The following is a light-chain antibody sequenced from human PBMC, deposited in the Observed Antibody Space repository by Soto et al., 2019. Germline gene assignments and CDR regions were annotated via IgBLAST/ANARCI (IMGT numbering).Light chain of an antibody. CDR2: DAS. CDR3: QQRSNWPWT. Sequence: EIVLTQSPATLSLSPGERATLSCRASQSVSSYLAWYQQKPGQAPRLLIYDASNRASGIPGRFSGSGSGTDFTLTISSLEPEDFAVYYCQQRSNWPWTFGQGTNVESK. CDR1: QSVSSY. V-gene: IGKV3-11*01. J-gene: IGKJ1*01.